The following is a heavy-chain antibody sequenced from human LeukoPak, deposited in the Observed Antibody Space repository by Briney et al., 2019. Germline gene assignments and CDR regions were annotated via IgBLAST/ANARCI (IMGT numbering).Heavy chain of an antibody. CDR1: GFTVSSNY. D-gene: IGHD3-3*01. CDR2: IYSGGST. V-gene: IGHV3-66*02. CDR3: ARDGDFWSGYYKFDY. J-gene: IGHJ4*02. Sequence: GGSLRLSCAASGFTVSSNYMSWVRQAPGKGLEWVSVIYSGGSTYYADSVKGRFTISRDNSKNTLYLQTNSLRAEDTAVYYCARDGDFWSGYYKFDYWGQGTLVTVSS.